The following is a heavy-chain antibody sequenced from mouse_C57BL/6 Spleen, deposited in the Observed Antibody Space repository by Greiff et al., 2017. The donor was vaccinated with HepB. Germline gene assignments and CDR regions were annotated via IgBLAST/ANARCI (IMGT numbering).Heavy chain of an antibody. J-gene: IGHJ2*01. V-gene: IGHV5-6*02. CDR1: GFTFSSYG. D-gene: IGHD3-2*02. Sequence: DVMLVESGGDLVKPGGSLKLSCAASGFTFSSYGMSWVRQTPDKRLEWVATISSGGSYTYYPDSVKGRFTISRDNAKNTLYLQMSSLKSEDTAMYYCARYSSGYPLDYWGQGTTLTVSS. CDR2: ISSGGSYT. CDR3: ARYSSGYPLDY.